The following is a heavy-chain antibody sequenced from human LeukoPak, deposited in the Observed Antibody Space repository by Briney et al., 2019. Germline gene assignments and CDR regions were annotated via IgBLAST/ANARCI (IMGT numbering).Heavy chain of an antibody. V-gene: IGHV4-59*12. Sequence: SETLSVICNVSGVSISGYHWNRSRQPPGKAPEWIGYIFHGGTNNYYPSLMRRLTITVATSKNHSSLQLSSVPAADTAVYYCAGGDSSGYSPFDYWGQGTLVTVSS. CDR1: GVSISGYH. D-gene: IGHD3-22*01. CDR2: IFHGGTN. J-gene: IGHJ4*02. CDR3: AGGDSSGYSPFDY.